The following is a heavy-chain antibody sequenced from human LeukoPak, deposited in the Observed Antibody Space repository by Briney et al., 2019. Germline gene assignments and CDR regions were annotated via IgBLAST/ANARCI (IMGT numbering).Heavy chain of an antibody. D-gene: IGHD3-22*01. Sequence: SVKVSCKASGGTFSSYAISWVRQAPGQGLEWMGRIIPVFGTANYAQKFQGRVTITTDESTSTAYMELSSLRSEDTAVYYCARDDYYDSSGYIYWGQGTLVTVSS. CDR1: GGTFSSYA. V-gene: IGHV1-69*05. CDR2: IIPVFGTA. J-gene: IGHJ4*02. CDR3: ARDDYYDSSGYIY.